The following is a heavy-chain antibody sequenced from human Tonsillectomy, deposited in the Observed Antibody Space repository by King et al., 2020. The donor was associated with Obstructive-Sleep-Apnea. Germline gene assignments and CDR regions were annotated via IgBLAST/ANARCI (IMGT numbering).Heavy chain of an antibody. CDR3: AREAVRYDSSGYYSSFDY. J-gene: IGHJ4*02. Sequence: VQLQESGPGLVKPSQTLSLTCTVSGGSISSGDYYWSWIRQPPGKGLEWIGYIYYSGSTYYNPSLKSRVTISVDTSKNQCSLKLSSVTAADTAVYYCAREAVRYDSSGYYSSFDYWGQGTLVTVSS. CDR2: IYYSGST. V-gene: IGHV4-30-4*01. D-gene: IGHD3-22*01. CDR1: GGSISSGDYY.